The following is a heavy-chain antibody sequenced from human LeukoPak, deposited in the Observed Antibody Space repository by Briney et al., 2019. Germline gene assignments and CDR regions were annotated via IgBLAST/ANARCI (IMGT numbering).Heavy chain of an antibody. CDR3: AKRPGRLYYFDY. J-gene: IGHJ4*02. V-gene: IGHV3-23*01. CDR2: ISGSGGST. Sequence: GSLRLSCAASGFTFSSYAMSWVRQAPGKGLEWVSAISGSGGSTYYADSVKGRFTISRDNSKNTLYLQMNSLRAEDTAVYYCAKRPGRLYYFDYWGQGTLVTVSS. D-gene: IGHD2-15*01. CDR1: GFTFSSYA.